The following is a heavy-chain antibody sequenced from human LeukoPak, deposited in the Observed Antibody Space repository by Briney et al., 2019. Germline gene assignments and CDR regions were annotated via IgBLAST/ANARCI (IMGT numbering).Heavy chain of an antibody. CDR1: GGSISSGGYY. Sequence: SETLSLTCTVSGGSISSGGYYWSWIRQHPGKGLEWIGYIYYSGSTYYNPSLKSRVTISVDTSKNQFSLKLSSVTAADTAVYYCARVKPSIAIFGVVTPNWFDPWGQGTLVTVSS. V-gene: IGHV4-31*03. D-gene: IGHD3-3*01. CDR2: IYYSGST. CDR3: ARVKPSIAIFGVVTPNWFDP. J-gene: IGHJ5*02.